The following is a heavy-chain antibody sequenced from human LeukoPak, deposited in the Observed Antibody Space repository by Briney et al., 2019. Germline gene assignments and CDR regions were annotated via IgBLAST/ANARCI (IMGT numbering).Heavy chain of an antibody. Sequence: ASVKVSCKASGYTFTSYGISWVRQAPGQGLEWMGWISAYNGNTNYAQKLQGRVTMTTDTSTTTAYMELSTLRSEDTAVFYCAIGRGATMTFDSWGQGSLVTVFS. CDR2: ISAYNGNT. V-gene: IGHV1-18*01. CDR1: GYTFTSYG. J-gene: IGHJ4*02. CDR3: AIGRGATMTFDS. D-gene: IGHD5-12*01.